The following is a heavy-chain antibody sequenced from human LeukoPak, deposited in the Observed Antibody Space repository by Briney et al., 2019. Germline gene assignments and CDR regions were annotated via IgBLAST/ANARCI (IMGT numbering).Heavy chain of an antibody. CDR3: AREWELRFAFDI. Sequence: GASVKVSCKASGYTFTGYYMHWVRQAPGQGLEWMGRINPNSGGTNYAQKFQGRVTMTRDTSNSTGYMELSRLRSDDTAVYYCAREWELRFAFDIWGQGTMVTVSS. J-gene: IGHJ3*02. D-gene: IGHD1-26*01. CDR1: GYTFTGYY. V-gene: IGHV1-2*06. CDR2: INPNSGGT.